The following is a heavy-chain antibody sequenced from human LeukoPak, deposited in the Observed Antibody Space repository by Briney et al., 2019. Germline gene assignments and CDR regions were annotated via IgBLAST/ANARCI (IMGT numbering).Heavy chain of an antibody. CDR1: GGTFSSYA. D-gene: IGHD5-24*01. Sequence: SVKVSCKASGGTFSSYAISWVRQAPGQGLERMGGIIPIFGTANYAQKFQGRVTITADESTSTAYMELSSLRSEDTAVYYCARDGRDGYNSPPKYYFDYWGQGTLVTVSS. J-gene: IGHJ4*02. V-gene: IGHV1-69*01. CDR2: IIPIFGTA. CDR3: ARDGRDGYNSPPKYYFDY.